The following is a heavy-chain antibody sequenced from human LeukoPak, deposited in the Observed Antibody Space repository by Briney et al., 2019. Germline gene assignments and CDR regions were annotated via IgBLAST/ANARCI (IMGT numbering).Heavy chain of an antibody. D-gene: IGHD6-6*01. Sequence: SVKVSCKASGGTFSSYAISWVRQAPGQGLEWMGRIIPILGIANYAQKFQGRVTITTDESTSTAYMELSSLRSEDTAVYYCARGAARDYYYYYMDVWGKGTTVTVSS. J-gene: IGHJ6*03. CDR1: GGTFSSYA. CDR2: IIPILGIA. V-gene: IGHV1-69*04. CDR3: ARGAARDYYYYYMDV.